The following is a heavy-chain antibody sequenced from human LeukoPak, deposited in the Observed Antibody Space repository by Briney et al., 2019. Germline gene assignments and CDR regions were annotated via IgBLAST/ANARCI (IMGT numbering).Heavy chain of an antibody. CDR3: ARRGWIAAAGYYYYYYMDV. V-gene: IGHV3-7*01. CDR1: GFTFSSYW. CDR2: IKEDGSQK. J-gene: IGHJ6*03. D-gene: IGHD6-13*01. Sequence: GGSLRLSCADSGFTFSSYWMSWVRQAPGKRLEWVANIKEDGSQKYYVDSVKGRFTISRDNAKNSLYLQMNSLRAEDTAVYYCARRGWIAAAGYYYYYYMDVWGKGTTVTVSS.